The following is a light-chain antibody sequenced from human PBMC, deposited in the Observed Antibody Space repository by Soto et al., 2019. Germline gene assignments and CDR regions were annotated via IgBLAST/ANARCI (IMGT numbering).Light chain of an antibody. CDR1: NSDVGGYNF. CDR2: DVT. Sequence: QSALTQPASVSGSPGQSITFSCTGTNSDVGGYNFVSWYQQHPGKAPKVIIYDVTNRPSGVSNRFSGSKSGNTASLTISGLQAEDEADYYCTSYASSSTLWVFGGGTKLTVL. V-gene: IGLV2-14*03. CDR3: TSYASSSTLWV. J-gene: IGLJ3*02.